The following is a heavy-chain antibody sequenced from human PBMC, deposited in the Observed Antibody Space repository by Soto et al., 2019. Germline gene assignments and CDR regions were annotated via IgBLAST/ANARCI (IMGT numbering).Heavy chain of an antibody. J-gene: IGHJ3*02. V-gene: IGHV3-23*01. CDR3: ARPYFEVAVNDAFDI. D-gene: IGHD3-3*01. CDR1: GFTFSTYA. Sequence: EVQLLESGGGLVQPGGSLRLSCAASGFTFSTYALTWVRQAPGKGLEWVSSIGTHADTTYYVDSVKGRFSISRDNSKNTVYLQMSSLSAEDTAVYYAARPYFEVAVNDAFDIWGRGTMVTVSS. CDR2: IGTHADTT.